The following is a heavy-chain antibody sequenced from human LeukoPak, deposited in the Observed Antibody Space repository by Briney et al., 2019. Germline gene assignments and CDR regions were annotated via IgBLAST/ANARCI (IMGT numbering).Heavy chain of an antibody. CDR3: ARGPTTVINYFDC. CDR2: IYSGGST. J-gene: IGHJ4*02. D-gene: IGHD4-17*01. V-gene: IGHV3-53*01. CDR1: GFTVSSNY. Sequence: GGSLRLSCAASGFTVSSNYMNWVRQAPRKGLEWVSVIYSGGSTYYADSVKGRFTISRDNSKNTLYLQMNSLRAEGTAVYYCARGPTTVINYFDCWGQGTLVTVSS.